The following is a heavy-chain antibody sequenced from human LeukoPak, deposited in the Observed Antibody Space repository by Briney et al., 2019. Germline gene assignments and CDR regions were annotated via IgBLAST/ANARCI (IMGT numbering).Heavy chain of an antibody. Sequence: RSGGSLRLSCAASGFTFSSYGMHWVRQAPGKGLQWVSYIAGSTIYYADSVKGRFTISRDNARNSLYLQMNSLRDDDTAVYYCARDRDSSFDYWGQGTLVTVSS. CDR2: IAGSTI. V-gene: IGHV3-48*02. J-gene: IGHJ4*02. CDR1: GFTFSSYG. D-gene: IGHD6-6*01. CDR3: ARDRDSSFDY.